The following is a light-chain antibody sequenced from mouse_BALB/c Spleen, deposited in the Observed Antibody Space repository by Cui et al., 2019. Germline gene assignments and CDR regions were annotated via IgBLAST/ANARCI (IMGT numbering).Light chain of an antibody. CDR2: DTS. V-gene: IGKV4-55*01. Sequence: QIVLTQSPAIMSASPGEKVTMTCSASSSVSYMYWYQQKPGSSPRLLIYDTSNLASGVPVRFSGSGSGTSYSLTISRMEAEDAATYYCQQWSSYPPITFCSGTKLEIK. CDR3: QQWSSYPPIT. CDR1: SSVSY. J-gene: IGKJ4*01.